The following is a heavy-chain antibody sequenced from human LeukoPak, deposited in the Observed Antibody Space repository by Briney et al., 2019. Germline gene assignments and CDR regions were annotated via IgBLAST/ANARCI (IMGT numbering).Heavy chain of an antibody. J-gene: IGHJ4*02. V-gene: IGHV3-30*04. Sequence: GGSLRLSCAASGFPFSSYAMHGVRQAPAKGLEWVAVISYDGSNEYYADSVKGRFTVSRDNSKNTLYLQMNSLRAEDTAVYYCARDYLSYWGQGTLVTVSS. CDR3: ARDYLSY. CDR1: GFPFSSYA. CDR2: ISYDGSNE. D-gene: IGHD2/OR15-2a*01.